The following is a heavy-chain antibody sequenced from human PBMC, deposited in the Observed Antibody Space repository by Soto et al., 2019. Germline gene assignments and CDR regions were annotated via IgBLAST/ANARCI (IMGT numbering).Heavy chain of an antibody. CDR2: IDPSDSYT. CDR3: TRLDPNNCFDP. D-gene: IGHD1-1*01. V-gene: IGHV5-10-1*01. CDR1: GYSFTSSW. J-gene: IGHJ5*02. Sequence: PGESLKISCKGSGYSFTSSWTTWVRQMPGKGLEWMGMIDPSDSYTNYSPSFQGHVTISADKSISTAYLQWSSLEASDTAMYYCTRLDPNNCFDPWGQGTLVTVSS.